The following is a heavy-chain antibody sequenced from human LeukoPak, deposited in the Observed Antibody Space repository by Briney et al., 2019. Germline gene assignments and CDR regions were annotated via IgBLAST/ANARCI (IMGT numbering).Heavy chain of an antibody. Sequence: SETLSLTCTVSGGSITSYYRSWIRQSPGKGLEWIGFMYYSGTTNYNPSLKSRVTISLGMSKNQFSLKLSSVTAADTAVYYCAKRIGSSGWLYYFDYWGQGTLVTVSS. CDR1: GGSITSYY. J-gene: IGHJ4*02. D-gene: IGHD6-19*01. V-gene: IGHV4-59*01. CDR2: MYYSGTT. CDR3: AKRIGSSGWLYYFDY.